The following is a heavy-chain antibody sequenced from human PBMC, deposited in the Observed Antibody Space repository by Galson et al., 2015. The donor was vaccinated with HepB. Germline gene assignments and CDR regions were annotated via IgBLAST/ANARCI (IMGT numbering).Heavy chain of an antibody. CDR1: GFTFSSYA. D-gene: IGHD1-26*01. CDR2: ISGSGGST. CDR3: AKDGYSGSLGPGYYFDY. J-gene: IGHJ4*02. Sequence: SLRLSCAASGFTFSSYAMSWVRQAPGKGLEWVSAISGSGGSTYYADSVKGRFTISRDNSKNTLYLQMNSLRAEDTAVYYCAKDGYSGSLGPGYYFDYWGQGTLVTVSS. V-gene: IGHV3-23*01.